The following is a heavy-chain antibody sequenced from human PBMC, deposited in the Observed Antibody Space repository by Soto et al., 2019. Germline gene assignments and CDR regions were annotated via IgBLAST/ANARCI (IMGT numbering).Heavy chain of an antibody. CDR3: ARDDEYSGNGMDV. J-gene: IGHJ6*02. CDR2: ILNDGSNR. V-gene: IGHV3-33*01. CDR1: GFTFSNYG. Sequence: QVQLVESGGGMVQPGRSLTLSCAASGFTFSNYGMHWVRQAPGKGLEWVAVILNDGSNRYHADSVKDRFTISRDNSKNTLYLQMSSLRAEDTVVYYCARDDEYSGNGMDVWGQGTTVTVS. D-gene: IGHD3-10*01.